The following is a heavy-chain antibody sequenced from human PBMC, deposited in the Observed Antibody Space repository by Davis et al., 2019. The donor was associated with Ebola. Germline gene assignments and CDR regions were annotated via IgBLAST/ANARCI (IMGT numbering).Heavy chain of an antibody. CDR3: ATHSSSWPY. V-gene: IGHV4-39*01. Sequence: SETLSLTCTVSGGSIGSTTYYWGWIRQPPGKGLEWIGSIHYGGSTYYTPSLKSRVIISVDTSRKQFSLKLSSVTAADTAVYYCATHSSSWPYWGQGTLVTVSS. D-gene: IGHD6-13*01. J-gene: IGHJ4*02. CDR1: GGSIGSTTYY. CDR2: IHYGGST.